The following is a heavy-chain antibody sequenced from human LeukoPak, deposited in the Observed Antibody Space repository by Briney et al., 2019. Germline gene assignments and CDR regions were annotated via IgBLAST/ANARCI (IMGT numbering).Heavy chain of an antibody. Sequence: SETLSLTCTVSGGSISSYYWSWIRQPPGKGLEWIGYIYYSGSTNYNPSLKSRVTISVDTSKNQFSLRLSSVTAADTAVYYCARQIPYYYDSSGYPFDYWGQGTLVTVSS. CDR2: IYYSGST. J-gene: IGHJ4*02. CDR1: GGSISSYY. CDR3: ARQIPYYYDSSGYPFDY. V-gene: IGHV4-59*08. D-gene: IGHD3-22*01.